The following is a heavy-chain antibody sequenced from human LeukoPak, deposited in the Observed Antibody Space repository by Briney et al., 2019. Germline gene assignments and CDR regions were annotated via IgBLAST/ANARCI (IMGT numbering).Heavy chain of an antibody. CDR3: ARGLLWFGELRHMDV. J-gene: IGHJ6*03. CDR1: GYSFTSYA. D-gene: IGHD3-10*01. V-gene: IGHV1-3*03. CDR2: VNAGNGNT. Sequence: ASVKVSCKASGYSFTSYAMHWVRQAPGQRLEWMGWVNAGNGNTKYSQEFQGRVTITRDTSASTAYIELSSLRSEDMAVYYCARGLLWFGELRHMDVWGKGTTVTVSS.